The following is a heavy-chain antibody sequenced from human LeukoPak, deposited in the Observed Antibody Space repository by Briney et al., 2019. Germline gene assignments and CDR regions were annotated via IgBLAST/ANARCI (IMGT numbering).Heavy chain of an antibody. D-gene: IGHD5-24*01. J-gene: IGHJ4*02. V-gene: IGHV4-34*01. CDR2: INYSGST. Sequence: SETLSLTCAVYGGSFSGYYWSWIRQPPGKGLEWIGEINYSGSTNYNPSLKSRVTISVDTSKNQFSLKLSSVTAADTAVYYCARGRKFRDGYNYHVYWGQGTLVTVSS. CDR1: GGSFSGYY. CDR3: ARGRKFRDGYNYHVY.